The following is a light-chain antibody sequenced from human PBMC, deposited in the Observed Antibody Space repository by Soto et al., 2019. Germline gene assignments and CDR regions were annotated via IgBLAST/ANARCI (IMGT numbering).Light chain of an antibody. CDR2: EST. Sequence: QSVLTQPPSVSAAPGQTVTISCSGSSSNIGEDYVAWYQQLPGTTPKLLIFESTKPPPGIPGRFSGSRSGTSATLIITRLQTGDEADYYCGVWDSSLTGKVFGGGTKLTVL. J-gene: IGLJ3*02. CDR3: GVWDSSLTGKV. V-gene: IGLV1-51*01. CDR1: SSNIGEDY.